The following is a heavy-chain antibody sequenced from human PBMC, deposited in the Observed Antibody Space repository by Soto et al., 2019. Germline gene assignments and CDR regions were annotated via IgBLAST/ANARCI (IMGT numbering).Heavy chain of an antibody. Sequence: PGESLKISCNGSGYIFTSYWIGWVRQMPGKGLEWMGIIYPGDSDTRYSPSFQGQVTISADKSISTAYLQWSSLKASDTAMYYCARGTVYYFYGMDVWGQGTTVTVSS. V-gene: IGHV5-51*01. J-gene: IGHJ6*02. CDR1: GYIFTSYW. CDR3: ARGTVYYFYGMDV. D-gene: IGHD4-17*01. CDR2: IYPGDSDT.